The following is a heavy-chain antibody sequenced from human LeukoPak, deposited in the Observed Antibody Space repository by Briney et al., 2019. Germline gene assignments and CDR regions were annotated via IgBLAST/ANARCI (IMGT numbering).Heavy chain of an antibody. V-gene: IGHV3-23*01. D-gene: IGHD6-19*01. CDR2: ISGSGGST. CDR1: GFTFSSYA. Sequence: PGGSLRLSCAASGFTFSSYAMSWVRQAPGMGLEWVSAISGSGGSTYYADSVKGRFTISRDNSKNTLYLQMNSLRAEDTAVYYCAKDHRSGWYTTDENYWGQGTLVTVSS. CDR3: AKDHRSGWYTTDENY. J-gene: IGHJ4*02.